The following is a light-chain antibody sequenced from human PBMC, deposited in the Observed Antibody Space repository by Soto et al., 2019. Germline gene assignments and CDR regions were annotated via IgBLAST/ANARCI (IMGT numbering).Light chain of an antibody. J-gene: IGKJ4*01. V-gene: IGKV1-5*03. CDR2: KAS. Sequence: DIQMTQSPSTLSASVGDRVTITRRASQTISSWLASYQQKPGKAPKLLIYKASNLEGGVPSRFSGSGSGTEFNITISSLQPGDFATYYCQQYNTYPLTFGGGTTVEIK. CDR1: QTISSW. CDR3: QQYNTYPLT.